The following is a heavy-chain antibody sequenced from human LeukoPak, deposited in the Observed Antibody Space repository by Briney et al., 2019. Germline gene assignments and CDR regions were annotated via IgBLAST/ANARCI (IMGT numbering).Heavy chain of an antibody. D-gene: IGHD2-21*01. V-gene: IGHV3-21*01. Sequence: PLGVLRLSCAASGLPFSTYWMSWVRQAPGKGLEWVSSISSSSYIYYADSVKGRFTISRDNAKNSLYLRMNSLRAEDTAVYYCARLCGGDCYNPFQHWGQGTLVTVSS. CDR1: GLPFSTYW. CDR3: ARLCGGDCYNPFQH. J-gene: IGHJ1*01. CDR2: ISSSSYI.